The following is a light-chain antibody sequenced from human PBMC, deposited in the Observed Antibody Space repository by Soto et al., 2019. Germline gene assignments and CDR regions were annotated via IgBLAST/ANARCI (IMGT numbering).Light chain of an antibody. CDR3: LQKYFYPFT. J-gene: IGKJ3*01. CDR1: QGIRTD. V-gene: IGKV1-6*01. CDR2: AAS. Sequence: AIQMTQSPSSLSASVGDRVTIACRASQGIRTDLDWFQRKPGKAPKLLIYAASNLQSGVPARFSGSGSGTDFTLTISSLQPEDFATYYCLQKYFYPFTFGPGTKVDIK.